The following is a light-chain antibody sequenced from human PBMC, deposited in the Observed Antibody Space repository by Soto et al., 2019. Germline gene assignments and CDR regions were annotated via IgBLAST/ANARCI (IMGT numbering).Light chain of an antibody. CDR1: SSDVGSYNR. CDR3: CSYTSSRHVV. Sequence: QSALTQPPSVSGSPGQSVTISCTGTSSDVGSYNRVSWYQQPPGTAPKLMIYEVSNRPSGVPDRFSGSKSGNTASLTISGLQGEDEADYYCCSYTSSRHVVFGGGTKLTVL. J-gene: IGLJ2*01. V-gene: IGLV2-18*02. CDR2: EVS.